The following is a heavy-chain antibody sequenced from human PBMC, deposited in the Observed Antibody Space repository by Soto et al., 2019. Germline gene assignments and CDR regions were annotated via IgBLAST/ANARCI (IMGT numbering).Heavy chain of an antibody. J-gene: IGHJ6*02. V-gene: IGHV1-18*01. D-gene: IGHD6-6*01. CDR3: ARDRPTSSIRARDYYYAMDV. CDR1: GYSFITYG. CDR2: ISTYNGNT. Sequence: VQLVQSGAEVKKPGASVKVSCKASGYSFITYGISWVRQAPGQGLEWMGWISTYNGNTNYAQKFQGRVTMTTDTSTTTGYMELRSLRSDDTAVYYCARDRPTSSIRARDYYYAMDVWGQGTTVTVSS.